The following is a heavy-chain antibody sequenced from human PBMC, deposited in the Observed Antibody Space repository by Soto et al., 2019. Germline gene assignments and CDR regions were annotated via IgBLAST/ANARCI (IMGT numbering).Heavy chain of an antibody. V-gene: IGHV4-34*01. CDR1: GGSFSGYY. Sequence: SETLSLTCAVYGGSFSGYYWSWIRQPPGKGLEWIGEINHSGSTNYNPSLKSRVTISVDTSKNQFSLKLSSVTAADTAVYYCARARKGVGRGYYYGRDVGGQGTTVTVSS. D-gene: IGHD3-10*01. CDR3: ARARKGVGRGYYYGRDV. CDR2: INHSGST. J-gene: IGHJ6*02.